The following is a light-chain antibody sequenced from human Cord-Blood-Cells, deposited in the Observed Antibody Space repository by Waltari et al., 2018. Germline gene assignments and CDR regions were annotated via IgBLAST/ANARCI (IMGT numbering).Light chain of an antibody. Sequence: QSALTQPASVSGSPGQSITLPCPGTSSDVGSYYLVSWYQQHPGKAPKLMIYEGSKRPSGVSNRFSGSKSGNTASLTISGLQAEDEADYYCCSYAGSSWVFGGGTKLTVL. J-gene: IGLJ3*02. CDR1: SSDVGSYYL. CDR2: EGS. CDR3: CSYAGSSWV. V-gene: IGLV2-23*01.